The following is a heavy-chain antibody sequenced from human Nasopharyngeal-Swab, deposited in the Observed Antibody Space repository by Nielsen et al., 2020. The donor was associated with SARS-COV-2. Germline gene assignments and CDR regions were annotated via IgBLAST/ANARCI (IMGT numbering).Heavy chain of an antibody. CDR3: ERGKKKKTMFHGMDV. CDR2: IFPGDSDT. V-gene: IGHV5-51*01. Sequence: GGSLRLSCATSGYRFTDYWIAWVRQAPGKGLECMGTIFPGDSDTRYSPSFEGRVTISVDQSITTAYLHWTSLKAEDTAKEEGERGKKKKTMFHGMDVWGQKTMVTVSS. D-gene: IGHD3-10*02. J-gene: IGHJ6*02. CDR1: GYRFTDYW.